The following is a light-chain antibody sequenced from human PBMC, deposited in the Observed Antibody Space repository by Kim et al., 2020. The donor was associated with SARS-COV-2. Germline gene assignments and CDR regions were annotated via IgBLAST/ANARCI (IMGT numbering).Light chain of an antibody. Sequence: GQKVTSSCSGRTYNVWSDSVSLYQHLPGTAPKLLIYDNNKRPSGIPDRFSGSKSGTSATLAITGLQTGDEADYYCGTWDTSLRIGVLGGGTQLTVL. V-gene: IGLV1-51*01. CDR2: DNN. CDR3: GTWDTSLRIGV. CDR1: TYNVWSDS. J-gene: IGLJ2*01.